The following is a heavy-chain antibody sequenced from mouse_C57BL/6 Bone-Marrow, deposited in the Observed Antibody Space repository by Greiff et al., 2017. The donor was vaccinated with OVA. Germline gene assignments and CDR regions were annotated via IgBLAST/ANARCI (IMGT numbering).Heavy chain of an antibody. Sequence: VQLQQSGPELVKPGASVKISCKASGYAFSSSWMNWVKQRPGKGLEWIGRIYPGDGDTNYNGKFKGKATLTADKSSSTAYMQLSSLTSEDSAVYFCAHERDYFYYVDSWGQSTTLTVSS. CDR3: AHERDYFYYVDS. D-gene: IGHD1-1*01. CDR2: IYPGDGDT. CDR1: GYAFSSSW. J-gene: IGHJ2*01. V-gene: IGHV1-82*01.